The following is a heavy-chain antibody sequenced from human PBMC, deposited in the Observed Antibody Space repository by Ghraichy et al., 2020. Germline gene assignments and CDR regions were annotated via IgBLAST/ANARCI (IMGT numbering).Heavy chain of an antibody. CDR3: ARISGDTMVRGGSYGYYYYMDV. J-gene: IGHJ6*03. D-gene: IGHD3-10*01. CDR2: IYYSGST. V-gene: IGHV4-59*01. Sequence: SETLSLTCTVSGGSISSYYWSWIRQPPGKGLEWIGYIYYSGSTNYNPSLKSRVTISVDTSKNQFSLKLSSVTAADTAVYYCARISGDTMVRGGSYGYYYYMDVWGKGTTVTVSS. CDR1: GGSISSYY.